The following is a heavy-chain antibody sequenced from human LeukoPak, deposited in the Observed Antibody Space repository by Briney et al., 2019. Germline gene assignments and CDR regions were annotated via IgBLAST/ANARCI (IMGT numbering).Heavy chain of an antibody. V-gene: IGHV4-34*01. CDR1: GGSFSGYY. CDR2: INHSGST. CDR3: ARGARVLESLLYNWFDP. J-gene: IGHJ5*02. Sequence: SETLSLTCAAYGGSFSGYYWSWVRQPPGKGLEWIGEINHSGSTNYNPSLKSPVTISVDTSKNQFSLKLSSVTAADTAAYYCARGARVLESLLYNWFDPWGQGTLVTVSS. D-gene: IGHD3-3*01.